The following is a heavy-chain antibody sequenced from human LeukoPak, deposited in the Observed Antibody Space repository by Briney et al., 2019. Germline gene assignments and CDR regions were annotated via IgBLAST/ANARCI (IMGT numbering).Heavy chain of an antibody. CDR2: ISSYNGDT. CDR3: AKDGLATSHGGDD. J-gene: IGHJ4*02. D-gene: IGHD5-24*01. Sequence: ASVKVSCKASGYIFTDYGISWVRQAPGQGLEWMGWISSYNGDTSYAQKLQGRVTMTTDTSTSTAYMELRSLRSDDTAIYYCAKDGLATSHGGDDWGQGTLVTVSS. V-gene: IGHV1-18*01. CDR1: GYIFTDYG.